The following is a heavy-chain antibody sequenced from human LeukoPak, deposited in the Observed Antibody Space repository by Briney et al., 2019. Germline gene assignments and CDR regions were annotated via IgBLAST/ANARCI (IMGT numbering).Heavy chain of an antibody. V-gene: IGHV3-21*01. CDR3: ARVGQLWSYYFDY. CDR1: GFTFSSYS. CDR2: ISSSSSYI. D-gene: IGHD5-18*01. Sequence: PGGSLRLSCAASGFTFSSYSMNWVRQAPGKGLEWVSSISSSSSYIYYADSVKGRFTISRDNAMNSLYLQMNSLRAEDTAVYYCARVGQLWSYYFDYWGQGTLVTVSS. J-gene: IGHJ4*02.